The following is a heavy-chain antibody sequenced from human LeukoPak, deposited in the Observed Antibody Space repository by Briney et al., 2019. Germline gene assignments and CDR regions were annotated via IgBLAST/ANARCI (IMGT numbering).Heavy chain of an antibody. J-gene: IGHJ6*02. Sequence: GESLKISCKGSGYSFTSYWIGWVRQMPGRGLEWMGIIYPGDSDTRYSPSFQGQVTISADKFISTAYLQWSSLKASDTAMYYCATYSNPYYYYYYGMDVWGQGTTVTVSS. CDR2: IYPGDSDT. CDR3: ATYSNPYYYYYYGMDV. CDR1: GYSFTSYW. V-gene: IGHV5-51*01. D-gene: IGHD4-11*01.